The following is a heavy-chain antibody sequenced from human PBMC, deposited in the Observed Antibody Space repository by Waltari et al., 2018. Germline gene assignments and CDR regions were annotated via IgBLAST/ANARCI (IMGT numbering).Heavy chain of an antibody. CDR3: AHLYYYDSSGYYYDY. V-gene: IGHV2-5*01. J-gene: IGHJ4*02. CDR1: GFSLSTSGVG. D-gene: IGHD3-22*01. Sequence: QITLKESGPTLVKPTQTLTLTCTFSGFSLSTSGVGVGWIRQPPGKALEWLALIYWNDDKRYRPSLKSRLTITKDTSKNQVVLTMTNMDPVDTATYYCAHLYYYDSSGYYYDYWGQGTLVTVSS. CDR2: IYWNDDK.